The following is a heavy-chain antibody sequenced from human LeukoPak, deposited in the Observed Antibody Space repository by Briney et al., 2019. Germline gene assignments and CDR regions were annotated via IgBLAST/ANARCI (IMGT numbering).Heavy chain of an antibody. CDR3: ARSPQEIFDF. J-gene: IGHJ4*02. CDR1: GFTFSSYA. CDR2: FSGSGGDT. Sequence: GGSLRLSCAASGFTFSSYAMSWVRQAPGKGLEWVSAFSGSGGDTYYADSVKGRFTISRDNSKNTLYLQMNSLRAEDTAVYYCARSPQEIFDFWGQGTLVTVSS. V-gene: IGHV3-23*01.